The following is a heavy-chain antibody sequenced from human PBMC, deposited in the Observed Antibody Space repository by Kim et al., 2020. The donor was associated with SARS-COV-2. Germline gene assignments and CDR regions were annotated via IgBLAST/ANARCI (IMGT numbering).Heavy chain of an antibody. D-gene: IGHD6-25*01. Sequence: GGSLTLSCAASGFTFSSYGMHWVRQAPGKGLEWVAVISYDGSNKYYADSVKGRFTISRDNSKNTLYLQMNSLRAEDTAVYYCASPYSSGPLWGQGTLVTVAA. J-gene: IGHJ4*02. V-gene: IGHV3-30*03. CDR1: GFTFSSYG. CDR2: ISYDGSNK. CDR3: ASPYSSGPL.